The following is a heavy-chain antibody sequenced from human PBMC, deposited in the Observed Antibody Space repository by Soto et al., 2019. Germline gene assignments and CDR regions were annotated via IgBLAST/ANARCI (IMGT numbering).Heavy chain of an antibody. CDR1: GFTFSSYA. Sequence: GGSLRLSCAASGFTFSSYAMHWVRQAPGKGLECVAVISYDGSNTDYADSVKGRFTISRDNSKNTVYLQMSSLRVEDTAVYYCVKGEYYYDSSGYYPFDYWGQGTLVTV. D-gene: IGHD3-22*01. J-gene: IGHJ4*02. CDR2: ISYDGSNT. V-gene: IGHV3-30*14. CDR3: VKGEYYYDSSGYYPFDY.